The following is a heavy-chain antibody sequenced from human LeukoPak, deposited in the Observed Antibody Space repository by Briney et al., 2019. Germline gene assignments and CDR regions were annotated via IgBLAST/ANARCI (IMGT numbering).Heavy chain of an antibody. CDR3: ARDGSSTTWRKGPRYMDV. J-gene: IGHJ6*03. D-gene: IGHD2-2*01. Sequence: GASVTVSCKAPGYTFTVYYMHWVRQAPGQGLGGLGWINRHSGGANDAQTFQGRVTMSRDTSISAAYMELRRLRSDDTAVYYCARDGSSTTWRKGPRYMDVWGKGTTVTVSS. CDR1: GYTFTVYY. CDR2: INRHSGGA. V-gene: IGHV1-2*02.